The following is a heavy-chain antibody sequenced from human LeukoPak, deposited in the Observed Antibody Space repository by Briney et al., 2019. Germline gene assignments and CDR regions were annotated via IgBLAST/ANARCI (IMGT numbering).Heavy chain of an antibody. J-gene: IGHJ4*02. V-gene: IGHV4-59*08. CDR2: IYSSGST. Sequence: SETLSLTCTVSGGSISRYYWSWIRQPPGKGLEWIGYIYSSGSTNSNPSLKSRVTISVDTSNNQFSLKLNSVTAADTAGYYCARHESAVGALFYWGQGTLVTVSS. CDR1: GGSISRYY. CDR3: ARHESAVGALFY. D-gene: IGHD1-26*01.